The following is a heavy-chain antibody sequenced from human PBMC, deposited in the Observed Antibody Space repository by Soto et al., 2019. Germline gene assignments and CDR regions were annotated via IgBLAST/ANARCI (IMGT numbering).Heavy chain of an antibody. D-gene: IGHD3-10*01. CDR2: ISWNSDNI. J-gene: IGHJ4*02. CDR3: AKSLGDFYGSGSSSAEAGFDY. CDR1: GFTFDDYA. V-gene: IGHV3-9*01. Sequence: GGSLRLSCAASGFTFDDYAMHWVRQAPGKGLEWVSGISWNSDNIGYADSVKGRFTISRDNAKNSLFLQMHRLRAEDTALYYCAKSLGDFYGSGSSSAEAGFDYWGQGTLVTVSS.